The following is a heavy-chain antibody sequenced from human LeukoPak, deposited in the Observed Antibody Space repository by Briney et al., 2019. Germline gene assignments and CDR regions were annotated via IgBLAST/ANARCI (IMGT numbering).Heavy chain of an antibody. CDR1: DDSITMYY. Sequence: KASETLSLTCSVSDDSITMYYWTWIRQPPGKGLEWTGSIDHSGSTYYNPSLKSRITISVDTSKNQFSLKLSSVTAADTAVYYCARDSALAQAVMFDYWGQGTLVTVSS. J-gene: IGHJ4*02. D-gene: IGHD6-19*01. V-gene: IGHV4-38-2*02. CDR2: IDHSGST. CDR3: ARDSALAQAVMFDY.